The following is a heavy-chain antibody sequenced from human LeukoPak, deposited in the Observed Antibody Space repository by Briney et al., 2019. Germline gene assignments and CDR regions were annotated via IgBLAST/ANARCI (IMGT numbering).Heavy chain of an antibody. D-gene: IGHD6-19*01. V-gene: IGHV4-39*07. CDR3: ARTTQWLHHIHCDY. CDR2: IYASGST. J-gene: IGHJ4*02. Sequence: SETLSLTCTVSGVSVSSISCYWIWMREPPGKGREGSGSIYASGSTSYNPSLKSRVTISRDTSKNHFSLKLSSVAAADTAVYSCARTTQWLHHIHCDYWGKGPLVSVSS. CDR1: GVSVSSISCY.